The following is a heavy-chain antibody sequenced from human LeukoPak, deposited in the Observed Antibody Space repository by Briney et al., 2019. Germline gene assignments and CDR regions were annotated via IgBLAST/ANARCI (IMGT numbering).Heavy chain of an antibody. CDR1: GFTFSSYA. Sequence: PGGSLRLSCAASGFTFSSYAMSWVRQAPGKGLEWVSVIYSGGSTYYADSVKGRFTISRDNSKNTLYLQMNSLRAEDTAVYYCARGLLVVVNAFDIWGQGTMVTVSS. J-gene: IGHJ3*02. D-gene: IGHD3-22*01. V-gene: IGHV3-53*01. CDR2: IYSGGST. CDR3: ARGLLVVVNAFDI.